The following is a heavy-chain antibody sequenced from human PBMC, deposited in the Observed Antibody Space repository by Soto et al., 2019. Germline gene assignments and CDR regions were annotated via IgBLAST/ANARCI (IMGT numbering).Heavy chain of an antibody. Sequence: SETLSLTCAVYGGSFSGYYWSWIRQPPGKGLEWIGEINHSGSTNYNPSLKSRVTISVDTSKNQFSLKLSSVTAADTAVYYCARGTPCGGDCYRWFDPWGQGTLVTVSS. D-gene: IGHD2-21*02. CDR2: INHSGST. CDR3: ARGTPCGGDCYRWFDP. J-gene: IGHJ5*02. V-gene: IGHV4-34*01. CDR1: GGSFSGYY.